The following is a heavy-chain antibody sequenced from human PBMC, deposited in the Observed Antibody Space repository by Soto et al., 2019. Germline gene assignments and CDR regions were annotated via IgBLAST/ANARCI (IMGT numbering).Heavy chain of an antibody. CDR3: ARGGGYSGYDHKFGAFDI. Sequence: TSETLSLTCTVSGGSISSYYWSWIRQPPGKGLEWIGYTYYSGSTNYNPSLKSRVTISVDTSKNQFSLKLSSVTAADTAVYYCARGGGYSGYDHKFGAFDIWGQGTMVTVSS. D-gene: IGHD5-12*01. J-gene: IGHJ3*02. CDR2: TYYSGST. V-gene: IGHV4-59*01. CDR1: GGSISSYY.